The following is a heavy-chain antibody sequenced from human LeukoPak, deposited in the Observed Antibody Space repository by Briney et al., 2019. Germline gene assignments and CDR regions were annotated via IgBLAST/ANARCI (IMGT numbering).Heavy chain of an antibody. J-gene: IGHJ5*02. CDR2: INHSGST. CDR3: ARSSPWDNWFDP. V-gene: IGHV4-34*01. CDR1: GGSFSGYY. Sequence: SETLSPTCAVYGGSFSGYYWSWIRQPPGKGLEWIGEINHSGSTNYNPSLKSRVTISVDTSKNQFSLKLSSVTAADTAVYYCARSSPWDNWFDPWGQGTLVTVSS. D-gene: IGHD1-26*01.